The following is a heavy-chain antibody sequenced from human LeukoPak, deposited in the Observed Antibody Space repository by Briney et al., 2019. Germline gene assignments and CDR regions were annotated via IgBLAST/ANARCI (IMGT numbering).Heavy chain of an antibody. CDR3: ARTQQWLVYYGMDV. V-gene: IGHV3-64*02. Sequence: PGGSLRLSCSASGCTFSSYAMHWVRQAPGKGLEYVSAISSNGGSTYYADSVKGRFTISRDNSKNTLYLQMGSLRAEDMAVCYCARTQQWLVYYGMDVWGQGTTVTVSS. CDR2: ISSNGGST. J-gene: IGHJ6*02. CDR1: GCTFSSYA. D-gene: IGHD6-19*01.